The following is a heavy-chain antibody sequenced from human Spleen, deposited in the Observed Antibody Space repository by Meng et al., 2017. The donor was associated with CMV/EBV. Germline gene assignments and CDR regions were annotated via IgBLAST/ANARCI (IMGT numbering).Heavy chain of an antibody. Sequence: GGSLRLSCAASGFTFSSYSMNWVRQAPGKGLEWVAIISYDGSKKYYADSMKGRFTISRDNSKNTLYVQVNSLRAEDTAVYYCAKDISSSNCRYFQHWGQGTLVTVSS. CDR3: AKDISSSNCRYFQH. D-gene: IGHD2-2*01. CDR1: GFTFSSYS. CDR2: ISYDGSKK. J-gene: IGHJ1*01. V-gene: IGHV3-30*18.